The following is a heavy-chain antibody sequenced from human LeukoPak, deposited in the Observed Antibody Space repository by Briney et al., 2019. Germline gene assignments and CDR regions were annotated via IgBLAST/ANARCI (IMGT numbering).Heavy chain of an antibody. D-gene: IGHD3-22*01. V-gene: IGHV3-43*02. J-gene: IGHJ4*02. CDR2: ISGDGGST. Sequence: PGRSLRLSCAASGFTFDGYAMHWVRQAPGKGLEWVSLISGDGGSTYYADSVKGRFTISRDNSKNSLYLQMNSLRTEDTALYYCAKDIADNYYDSSGYPSGWGQGTLVTVSS. CDR3: AKDIADNYYDSSGYPSG. CDR1: GFTFDGYA.